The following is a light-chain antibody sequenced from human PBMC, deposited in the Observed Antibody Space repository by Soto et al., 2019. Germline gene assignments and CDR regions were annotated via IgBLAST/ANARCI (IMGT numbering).Light chain of an antibody. CDR2: AAS. V-gene: IGKV1-9*01. CDR1: QDINTY. Sequence: DIQLTQSPSFLSASVGDRVTITCRASQDINTYLAWYQQKPGVAPKLLIFAASTLQNGLPSRFSGSGSGTEFTVTITSLQPEEFATSYCQQRKSYPFTFGQGTRLESK. CDR3: QQRKSYPFT. J-gene: IGKJ5*01.